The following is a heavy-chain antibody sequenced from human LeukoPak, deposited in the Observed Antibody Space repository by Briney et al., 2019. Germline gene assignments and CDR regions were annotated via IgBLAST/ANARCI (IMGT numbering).Heavy chain of an antibody. V-gene: IGHV4-34*01. J-gene: IGHJ4*02. CDR3: ARSIVYAMIYFDY. CDR2: INHTGST. CDR1: GGSLSRYY. Sequence: SETLSLTCVVSGGSLSRYYWSWIRQPPGKGLEWIGEINHTGSTNYNPSLKSRVTISVDTSKNQFSLKLSSVTAADTAVYYCARSIVYAMIYFDYWGQGTLVTVSS. D-gene: IGHD2-8*01.